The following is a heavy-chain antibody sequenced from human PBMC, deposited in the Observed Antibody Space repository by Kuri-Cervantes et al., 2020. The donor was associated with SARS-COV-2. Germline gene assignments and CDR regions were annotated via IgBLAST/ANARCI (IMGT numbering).Heavy chain of an antibody. CDR3: ARVRVTAYNWFDP. J-gene: IGHJ5*02. Sequence: ASVKVSCKASGYTFTSYDINWVRQASGQGLEWMGWMNPDTGNAGYAQKFQGRVTMTRIMSTSTAYMELSRLRSDDTAVYFCARVRVTAYNWFDPWGQGTLVTVSS. V-gene: IGHV1-8*02. CDR2: MNPDTGNA. CDR1: GYTFTSYD. D-gene: IGHD4-11*01.